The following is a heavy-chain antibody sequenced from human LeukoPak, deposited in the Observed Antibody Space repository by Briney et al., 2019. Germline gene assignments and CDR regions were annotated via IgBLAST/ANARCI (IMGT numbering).Heavy chain of an antibody. CDR3: AKINAQWLNCYYFYMDV. CDR2: ISWNSGTI. CDR1: GFIFDHYA. J-gene: IGHJ6*03. D-gene: IGHD6-19*01. V-gene: IGHV3-9*01. Sequence: GGSLRLSCAASGFIFDHYAMHWVRQAPGKGLEWVSGISWNSGTIGYADSVKGRFTISRDNSKNSLYLQMNSLRAEDTALYYCAKINAQWLNCYYFYMDVWGKGTTVTVSS.